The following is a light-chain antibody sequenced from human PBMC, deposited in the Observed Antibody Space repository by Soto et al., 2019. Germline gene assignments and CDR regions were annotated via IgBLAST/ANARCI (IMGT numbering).Light chain of an antibody. CDR2: DAS. V-gene: IGKV3D-20*02. CDR3: QQCGNWPLT. J-gene: IGKJ4*01. Sequence: EIVLTHSPGTLSLSPGERATLSFRASQSVSSSYLAWYQQKPGQAPRLLIYDASNRATGIPARFSGSGSGTDFTLTISSLEPEDCAVYYCQQCGNWPLTFGGGTKVDI. CDR1: QSVSSSY.